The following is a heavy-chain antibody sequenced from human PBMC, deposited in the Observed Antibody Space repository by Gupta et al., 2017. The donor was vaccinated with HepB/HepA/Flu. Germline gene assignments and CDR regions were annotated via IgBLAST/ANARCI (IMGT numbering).Heavy chain of an antibody. CDR3: AKDESKGQLELCGMDV. V-gene: IGHV3-43*02. CDR1: GFTFDDYA. Sequence: EVQLVESGGGVVQPGWSLRLSCAASGFTFDDYAMHWVRQAPGKGLEWVSLISGDGGSTYYADSVKGRFTISRDNSKNSLYLQMNSLRTEDTALYYCAKDESKGQLELCGMDVWGQGTTVTVSS. J-gene: IGHJ6*02. CDR2: ISGDGGST. D-gene: IGHD1-1*01.